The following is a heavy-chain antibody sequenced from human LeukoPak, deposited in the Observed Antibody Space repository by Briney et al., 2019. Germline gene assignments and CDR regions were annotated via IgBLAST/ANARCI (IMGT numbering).Heavy chain of an antibody. D-gene: IGHD5-18*01. CDR1: GGTFSSYA. V-gene: IGHV1-69*05. CDR3: ARSFAFQVWSYYYYMDV. Sequence: ASVKVSCKASGGTFSSYAISWVRQAPGQGLEWMGGIIPIFGTANYAQKFQGRVTITTDESTSTAYMELSSLRSEDTAVYYCARSFAFQVWSYYYYMDVWGKGTTVTVSS. CDR2: IIPIFGTA. J-gene: IGHJ6*03.